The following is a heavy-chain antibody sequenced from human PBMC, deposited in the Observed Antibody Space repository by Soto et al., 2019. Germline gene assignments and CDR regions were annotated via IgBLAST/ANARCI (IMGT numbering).Heavy chain of an antibody. Sequence: QVQLVESGGGVVQPGRSLRLSCTASGFTFSSYAMHWVRQAPGKGLEWVAVISYDGSNKYYADSVKGRFTISRDNSKNTMDLQMNRLGVEDTAVYYCARPYSSGWYGDLDYWGQGTLVTVSS. CDR3: ARPYSSGWYGDLDY. CDR1: GFTFSSYA. CDR2: ISYDGSNK. D-gene: IGHD6-19*01. J-gene: IGHJ4*02. V-gene: IGHV3-30-3*01.